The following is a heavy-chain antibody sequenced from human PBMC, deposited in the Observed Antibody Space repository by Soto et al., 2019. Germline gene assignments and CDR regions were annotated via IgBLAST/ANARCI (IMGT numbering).Heavy chain of an antibody. CDR2: IYYSGST. J-gene: IGHJ5*02. D-gene: IGHD2-2*01. Sequence: SETLSLTCTVSGGSISSYYWSWIRQPPGKGLEWIGYIYYSGSTNYNPSLKSRVTISVDTSKNQFSLKLSSVTAADTAVYYCAVLNIVVLPAAILGWFDPWGQGTLVTVSS. V-gene: IGHV4-59*08. CDR3: AVLNIVVLPAAILGWFDP. CDR1: GGSISSYY.